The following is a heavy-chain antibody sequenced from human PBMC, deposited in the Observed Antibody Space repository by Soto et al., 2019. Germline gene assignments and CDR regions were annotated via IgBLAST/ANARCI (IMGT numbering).Heavy chain of an antibody. D-gene: IGHD6-13*01. CDR2: ISSSSSYI. V-gene: IGHV3-21*01. CDR3: ARDVGAAAGTVDY. Sequence: EVQLVESGGGLVKPGGSLRLSCAASGFTFSSYSMNWVRQAPGKGLEWVSSISSSSSYIYYADSVKGRFTISRDNAKNSLYLQMNSLRAEDTAVYCCARDVGAAAGTVDYWGQGTLVTVSS. CDR1: GFTFSSYS. J-gene: IGHJ4*02.